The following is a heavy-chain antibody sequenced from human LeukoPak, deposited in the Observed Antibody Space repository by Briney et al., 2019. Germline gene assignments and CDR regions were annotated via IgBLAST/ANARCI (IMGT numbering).Heavy chain of an antibody. CDR3: ARDLVDYYDSSGYYYNYYYYYGMDV. J-gene: IGHJ6*02. CDR2: ISAYNGNT. D-gene: IGHD3-22*01. Sequence: ASVKVSCKASGYTYTSYGISWVRQAPGQGLEWMGWISAYNGNTNFAQNLQGRVTMTTDTSASTAYMELSSLRSEDTAVYYCARDLVDYYDSSGYYYNYYYYYGMDVWGQGTTVTVSS. CDR1: GYTYTSYG. V-gene: IGHV1-18*01.